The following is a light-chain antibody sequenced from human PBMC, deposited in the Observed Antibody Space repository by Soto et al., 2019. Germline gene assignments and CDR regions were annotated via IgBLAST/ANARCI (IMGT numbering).Light chain of an antibody. CDR3: QQYGSYPLT. CDR1: HSVDSSY. Sequence: EVVLTQSPGALSLSPGERATLSCRASHSVDSSYFAWYQQRPGQAPRLLIYETSSRATGIPDRFSGSGSGTDFTLTVSRLEPEDLAVYFCQQYGSYPLTFGGGTKVEIK. V-gene: IGKV3-20*01. CDR2: ETS. J-gene: IGKJ4*01.